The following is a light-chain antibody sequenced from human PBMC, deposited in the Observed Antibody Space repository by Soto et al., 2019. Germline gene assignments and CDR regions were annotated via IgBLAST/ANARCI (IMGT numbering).Light chain of an antibody. V-gene: IGKV1-39*01. CDR1: QSVSRY. CDR2: AAS. J-gene: IGKJ1*01. CDR3: QQTRSAST. Sequence: DIQMTQSPSSLSASVGDRVTITCRASQSVSRYLNWYQQRPGKAPRLLIYAASSLGDGVPSRIRGSGSETDFTLTISSLQLEDFAYYHCQQTRSASTFGQGTKVEYK.